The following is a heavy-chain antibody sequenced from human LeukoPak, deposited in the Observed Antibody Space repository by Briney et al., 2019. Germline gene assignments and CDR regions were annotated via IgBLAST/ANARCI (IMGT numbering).Heavy chain of an antibody. Sequence: KTSETLSLTCTVSGGSISSSSYYWGWIRQPPGKGLEWIGSIYYSGGTYYNPSLKSRVTISVDTSKNQFSLKLSSVTAADTAVYYCARHGSPAGHLHYFDYWGQGTLVTVSS. CDR1: GGSISSSSYY. CDR2: IYYSGGT. J-gene: IGHJ4*02. D-gene: IGHD6-19*01. V-gene: IGHV4-39*01. CDR3: ARHGSPAGHLHYFDY.